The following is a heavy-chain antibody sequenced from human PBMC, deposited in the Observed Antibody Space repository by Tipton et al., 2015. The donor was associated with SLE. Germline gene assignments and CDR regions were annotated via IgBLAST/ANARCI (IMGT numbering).Heavy chain of an antibody. D-gene: IGHD6-19*01. CDR3: ARGSWLVDNAFDI. CDR2: INHRGST. CDR1: GGSFSGYY. Sequence: TLSLTCTVYGGSFSGYYWSWIRQPPGKGLEWIGEINHRGSTNYNPSLKSRVTISVDTSKNQFSLKLSSVTAADTAVYYCARGSWLVDNAFDIWGQGTMVTVSS. V-gene: IGHV4-34*01. J-gene: IGHJ3*02.